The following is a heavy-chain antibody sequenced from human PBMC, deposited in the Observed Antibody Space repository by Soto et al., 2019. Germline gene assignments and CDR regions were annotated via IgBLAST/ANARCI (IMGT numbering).Heavy chain of an antibody. J-gene: IGHJ4*02. Sequence: QVQLQESGPGLVKPSETLSLTCTVSGGSISNYYWTWIRQPPGKGLEWIGYVYYTGTTNYNPSLKSRVTLSVDTSKNQFSLKLSSVTAADTAVYYCARDTYLYYGAGSYLYYFDYWRQGTLVTVSS. CDR1: GGSISNYY. D-gene: IGHD3-10*01. V-gene: IGHV4-59*01. CDR3: ARDTYLYYGAGSYLYYFDY. CDR2: VYYTGTT.